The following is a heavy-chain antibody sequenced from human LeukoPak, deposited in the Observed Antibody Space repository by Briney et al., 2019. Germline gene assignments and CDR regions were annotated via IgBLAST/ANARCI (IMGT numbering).Heavy chain of an antibody. D-gene: IGHD3-3*01. CDR2: ISYDGSNK. V-gene: IGHV3-30*04. CDR3: ARGSGFYGMDV. Sequence: GRSLRLACAAAGFTFSSYAMDWVRQAPGRGLGWVAVISYDGSNKYYADSVKGRFTISRDNSKTTLYLQMNSLSAEDTAVYYCARGSGFYGMDVWGKGTTGTVSS. CDR1: GFTFSSYA. J-gene: IGHJ6*04.